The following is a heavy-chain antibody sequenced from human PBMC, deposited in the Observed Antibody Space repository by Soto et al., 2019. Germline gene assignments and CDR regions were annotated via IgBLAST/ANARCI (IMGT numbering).Heavy chain of an antibody. D-gene: IGHD2-15*01. CDR3: ARSQGGSSSLDIYYYYYSGMDV. CDR1: GGTFSTYA. Sequence: QVQLVQSGAEVKKPGSSVKVSCKAPGGTFSTYAISWVRQAPGQGLEWMGGVIPIFGTPKYAQKFQGRVTLTADECTSTGYMELRSMRSEDTAVYYCARSQGGSSSLDIYYYYYSGMDVWGQGTTVTVSS. J-gene: IGHJ6*02. CDR2: VIPIFGTP. V-gene: IGHV1-69*01.